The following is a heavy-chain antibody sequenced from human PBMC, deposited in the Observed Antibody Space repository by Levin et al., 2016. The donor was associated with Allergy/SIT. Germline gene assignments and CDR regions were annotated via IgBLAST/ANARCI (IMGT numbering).Heavy chain of an antibody. D-gene: IGHD1-26*01. V-gene: IGHV3-11*01. Sequence: VRQMPGKGLEWVSYISSSGSTIYYADSVKGRFTISRDNAKNSLYLQMNSLRAEDTAVYYCARARVSGSYYRDAFDIWGQGTMVTVSS. CDR2: ISSSGSTI. CDR3: ARARVSGSYYRDAFDI. J-gene: IGHJ3*02.